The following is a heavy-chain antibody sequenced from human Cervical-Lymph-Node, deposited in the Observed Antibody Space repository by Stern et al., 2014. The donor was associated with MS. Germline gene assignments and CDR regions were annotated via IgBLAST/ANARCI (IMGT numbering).Heavy chain of an antibody. CDR3: VCVVDS. CDR1: GFTFSTYA. CDR2: ITSDASRK. J-gene: IGHJ5*01. Sequence: VKLVESGGGLVQPGRSLRISCAASGFTFSTYAMHWVRQAPGKVLECVADITSDASRKWYSYSVKGRFTISRDNSNNTVYLQMSSLRPDDTAVYYCVCVVDSWGQGTLVTVSS. V-gene: IGHV3-30*03.